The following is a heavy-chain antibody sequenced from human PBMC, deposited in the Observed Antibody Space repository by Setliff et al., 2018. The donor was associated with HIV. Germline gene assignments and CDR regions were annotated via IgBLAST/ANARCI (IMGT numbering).Heavy chain of an antibody. CDR1: GGTFSNFR. J-gene: IGHJ4*02. CDR2: IIPFLGIP. V-gene: IGHV1-69*10. Sequence: SVKVSCKASGGTFSNFRISWVRQAPGQGLQWMGGIIPFLGIPNFSQKFQGRVTMTEDTSTDTAYMELSGLRSEDTAVYYCAIDMVGGWLRPMPDFWGQGALVTVSS. CDR3: AIDMVGGWLRPMPDF. D-gene: IGHD2-2*01.